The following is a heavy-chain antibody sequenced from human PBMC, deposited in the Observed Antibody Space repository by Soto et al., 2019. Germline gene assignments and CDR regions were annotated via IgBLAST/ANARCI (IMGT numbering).Heavy chain of an antibody. Sequence: SLRLSCAASGFTFSSYSMNWVRQAPGKGLEWVSYISSSSSTIYYADSVKGRFTISRDNAKNSLYLQMNSLRDEDTAVYYCARWGGGSGYSVLLYFDYWGQGTLVTVSS. CDR2: ISSSSSTI. CDR1: GFTFSSYS. CDR3: ARWGGGSGYSVLLYFDY. J-gene: IGHJ4*02. D-gene: IGHD3-3*01. V-gene: IGHV3-48*02.